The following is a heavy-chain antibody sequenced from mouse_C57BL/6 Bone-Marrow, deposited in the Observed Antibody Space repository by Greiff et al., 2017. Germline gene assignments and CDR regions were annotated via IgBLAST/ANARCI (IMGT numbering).Heavy chain of an antibody. CDR2: IDPENGDT. CDR1: GFNIKDDY. CDR3: TTLYDYGGDY. Sequence: VQLQQSGAELVRPGASVKLSCTASGFNIKDDYMHWVKQRPEQGLEWIGWIDPENGDTEYASKFQGKATITADTSSNTAYLQLSSLTSEDTAVCYSTTLYDYGGDYWGQGTTLTVSS. J-gene: IGHJ2*01. V-gene: IGHV14-4*01. D-gene: IGHD2-4*01.